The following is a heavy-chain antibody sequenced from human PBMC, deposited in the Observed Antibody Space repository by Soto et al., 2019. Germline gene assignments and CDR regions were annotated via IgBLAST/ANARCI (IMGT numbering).Heavy chain of an antibody. CDR1: GGSISSSSYY. CDR3: ARHGWTRRDDYGENY. J-gene: IGHJ4*02. V-gene: IGHV4-39*01. D-gene: IGHD4-17*01. CDR2: IYYSGST. Sequence: SETLSLTCTVSGGSISSSSYYWGWIRQPPGKGLEWIGSIYYSGSTYYNPSLKSRVTISVDTSKNQFSLKLSSVTAADTAVYYCARHGWTRRDDYGENYWGQGTLVTVSS.